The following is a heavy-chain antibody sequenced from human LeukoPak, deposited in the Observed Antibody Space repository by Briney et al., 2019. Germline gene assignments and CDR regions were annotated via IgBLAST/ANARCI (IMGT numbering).Heavy chain of an antibody. CDR3: ARGLRPARYCSGGSCYLYYFDY. D-gene: IGHD2-15*01. Sequence: VGSLRLSCAASGFTFSSYSMNWVRQAPGKGLEWVSSISSSSSYIYYADSVKGRFTISRDNAKNSLYLQMNSLRAEDTAVYYCARGLRPARYCSGGSCYLYYFDYWGQGTLVTVSS. V-gene: IGHV3-21*01. CDR2: ISSSSSYI. CDR1: GFTFSSYS. J-gene: IGHJ4*02.